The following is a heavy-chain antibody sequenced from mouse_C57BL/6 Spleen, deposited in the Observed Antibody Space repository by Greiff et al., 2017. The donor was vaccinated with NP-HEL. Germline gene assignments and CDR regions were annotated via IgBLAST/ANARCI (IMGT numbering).Heavy chain of an antibody. CDR3: AYYGGSSTDWFAY. CDR1: GYTFTSYW. V-gene: IGHV1-61*01. J-gene: IGHJ3*01. CDR2: IYPSDSET. D-gene: IGHD1-1*01. Sequence: VQLQQPGAELVRPGSSVKLSCKASGYTFTSYWMDWVKQRPGQGLEWIGNIYPSDSETHYNQKFKDKATVTVDKSSSTAYMQLSSLTSEDSAVYYCAYYGGSSTDWFAYWGQGTLVTVSA.